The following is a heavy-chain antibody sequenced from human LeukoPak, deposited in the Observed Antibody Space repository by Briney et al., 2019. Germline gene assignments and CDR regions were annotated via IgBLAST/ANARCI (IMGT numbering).Heavy chain of an antibody. Sequence: GGSLRLSCAASGFIFSSYGMHWVRQAPGKGLEWVSRVNTDGSTPTYADSVKGRFTISRDNAKNTLYLQMNSLRAEDTAVYYCARDRGSYSDYWGQGTLVTVSS. V-gene: IGHV3-74*01. D-gene: IGHD3-16*01. CDR1: GFIFSSYG. CDR3: ARDRGSYSDY. J-gene: IGHJ4*02. CDR2: VNTDGSTP.